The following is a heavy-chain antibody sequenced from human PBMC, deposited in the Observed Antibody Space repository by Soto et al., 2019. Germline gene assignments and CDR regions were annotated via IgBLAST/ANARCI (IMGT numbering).Heavy chain of an antibody. V-gene: IGHV3-33*01. CDR3: VTGTRYYYYGMDV. Sequence: GGSLRLCCAASGFTFSSYGMHWVRQAPGKGLEWVAVIWYDGSNKYYADSVKGRFTISRDNSKNTLYLQMNSLRAEDTAVYYCVTGTRYYYYGMDVWGQGTTVTVSS. D-gene: IGHD1-7*01. CDR2: IWYDGSNK. CDR1: GFTFSSYG. J-gene: IGHJ6*02.